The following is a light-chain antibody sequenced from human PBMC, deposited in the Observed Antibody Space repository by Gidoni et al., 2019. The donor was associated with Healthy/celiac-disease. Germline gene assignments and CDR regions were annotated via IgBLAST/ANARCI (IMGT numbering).Light chain of an antibody. CDR1: QSVSSN. J-gene: IGKJ1*01. V-gene: IGKV3-15*01. CDR3: QQYNNWTRT. CDR2: GAS. Sequence: EIVMPQSPATLSVSPGERATLSCRASQSVSSNLALYQQKPGQAPSLLIYGASTRATGIPARFSGSGSGTEFTLTISSLQSEDFAVYYCQQYNNWTRTFGQGTKVEIK.